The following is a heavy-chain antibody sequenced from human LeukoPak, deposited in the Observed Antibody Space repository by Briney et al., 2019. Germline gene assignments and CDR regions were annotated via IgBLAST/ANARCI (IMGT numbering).Heavy chain of an antibody. CDR1: GFTFSSYA. D-gene: IGHD6-13*01. J-gene: IGHJ4*02. CDR2: VSGSGSST. CDR3: AKGLGSNWYFSDY. V-gene: IGHV3-23*01. Sequence: GGSLRLSCAASGFTFSSYAMNWARQAPGKGLEWVSSVSGSGSSTFYADSVKGRFTISRDNSKNTLYLQMNSLRAEDTAVYYCAKGLGSNWYFSDYWGQGTLVTVSS.